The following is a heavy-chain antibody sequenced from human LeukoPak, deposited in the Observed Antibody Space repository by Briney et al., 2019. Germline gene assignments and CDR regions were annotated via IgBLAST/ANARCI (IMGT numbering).Heavy chain of an antibody. CDR3: AREGGYDSSGYYYSPDHAFDI. J-gene: IGHJ3*02. V-gene: IGHV4-34*01. Sequence: SETLSLTYAVYGGSFSGYYWSWIRQPPGKGLEWIGEINHSGSTNYNPSLKSRVTISVDTSKNQFSLKLSSVTAADTAVYYCAREGGYDSSGYYYSPDHAFDIWGQGTMVTVSS. CDR2: INHSGST. CDR1: GGSFSGYY. D-gene: IGHD3-22*01.